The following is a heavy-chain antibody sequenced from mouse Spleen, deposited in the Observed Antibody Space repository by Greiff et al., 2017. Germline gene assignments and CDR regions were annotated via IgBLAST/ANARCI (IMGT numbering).Heavy chain of an antibody. CDR2: INPYNGGT. Sequence: EVKLMESGPVLVKPGASVKMSCKASGYTFTDYYMNWVKQSHGKSLEWVGVINPYNGGTSYNQKFKGKATLTVDKSSSTAYMELNSLTSEDSAVYYCAPPGGSSYRDYAMDYWGQGTSVTVSS. V-gene: IGHV1-19*01. D-gene: IGHD1-1*01. CDR3: APPGGSSYRDYAMDY. CDR1: GYTFTDYY. J-gene: IGHJ4*01.